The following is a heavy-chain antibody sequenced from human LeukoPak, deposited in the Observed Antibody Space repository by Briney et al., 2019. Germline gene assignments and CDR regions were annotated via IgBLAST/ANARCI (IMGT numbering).Heavy chain of an antibody. J-gene: IGHJ4*02. V-gene: IGHV3-30*02. CDR1: GFTFSSYG. CDR2: IRYDGSNK. Sequence: GGSLRLSCAASGFTFSSYGMHWVRQAPGKGLEWVAFIRYDGSNKYYADSVKGRFTISRDNSKNTLYLQMNSLRAEDTAVYYCVPRGAGVGMGLFDYWGQGTLVTVSS. CDR3: VPRGAGVGMGLFDY. D-gene: IGHD3-3*01.